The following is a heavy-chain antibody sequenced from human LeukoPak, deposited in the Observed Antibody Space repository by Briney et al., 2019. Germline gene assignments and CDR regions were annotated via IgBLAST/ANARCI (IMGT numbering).Heavy chain of an antibody. J-gene: IGHJ4*02. V-gene: IGHV1-2*02. CDR3: ARRLDYYDSSGYYYGFDY. Sequence: ASVKVSCKASGGTFSSYAISWVRQAPGQGLEWMGWINPNSGGTDYAQKFQGRVTMTRDTSISTAYMELSRLRSDDTAVYYCARRLDYYDSSGYYYGFDYWGQGTLVTVSS. CDR1: GGTFSSYA. CDR2: INPNSGGT. D-gene: IGHD3-22*01.